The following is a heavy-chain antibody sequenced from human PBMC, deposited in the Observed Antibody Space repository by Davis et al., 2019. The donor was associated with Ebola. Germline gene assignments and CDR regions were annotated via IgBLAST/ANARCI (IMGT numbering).Heavy chain of an antibody. CDR3: ARTGDYYYTMDV. CDR1: GGSFTGYY. D-gene: IGHD1-14*01. Sequence: MPSETLSLTCAVYGGSFTGYYWSWIRQPPGKGLEWIGEIHHSGSTNYNPSLKSRLSISIDTSKNHFSLELGSVTAADTAVYYCARTGDYYYTMDVWGQGTTVTVSS. CDR2: IHHSGST. V-gene: IGHV4-34*01. J-gene: IGHJ6*02.